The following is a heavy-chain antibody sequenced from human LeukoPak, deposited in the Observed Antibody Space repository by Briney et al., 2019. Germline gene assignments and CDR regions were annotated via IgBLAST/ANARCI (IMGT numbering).Heavy chain of an antibody. Sequence: ASVKVSCKASGYTFTSYYMHWVRQAPGQGLEWMGRIIPILGIANYAQKFQGRVTITADKSTSTAYMELSSLRSEDTAVYYCARVSSTRKYYYYYMDVWGKGTTVTVSS. CDR2: IIPILGIA. CDR1: GYTFTSYY. V-gene: IGHV1-69*04. J-gene: IGHJ6*03. CDR3: ARVSSTRKYYYYYMDV. D-gene: IGHD2-2*01.